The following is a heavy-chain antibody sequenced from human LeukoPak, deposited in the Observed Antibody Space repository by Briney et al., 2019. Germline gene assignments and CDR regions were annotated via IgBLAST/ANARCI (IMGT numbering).Heavy chain of an antibody. CDR3: ARDPSSGWYLKGWFDP. CDR1: GFIFSSYS. Sequence: PGGSLRLSCAASGFIFSSYSMNWVRQAPGKGLEWVSSISSSSNYIYYADSVKGRFTISRDNAKNSLYLQMNSLRAEDTAVYYCARDPSSGWYLKGWFDPWGQGTLVTVSS. CDR2: ISSSSNYI. J-gene: IGHJ5*02. D-gene: IGHD6-19*01. V-gene: IGHV3-21*01.